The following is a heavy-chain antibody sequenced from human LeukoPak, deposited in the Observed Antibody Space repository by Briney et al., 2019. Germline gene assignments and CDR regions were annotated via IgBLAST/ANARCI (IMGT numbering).Heavy chain of an antibody. J-gene: IGHJ4*02. CDR2: IGGGGSS. Sequence: GGSLRLSCAASGFTFSSSAMTWVRQAPGKGLERVSSIGGGGSSYYAGSVKGRFTISRDNSKNTLYLQMNSLRAEDTAIFYCVKGVTMVRGSREFDFWGQGTLVTVSS. CDR1: GFTFSSSA. CDR3: VKGVTMVRGSREFDF. D-gene: IGHD3-10*01. V-gene: IGHV3-23*01.